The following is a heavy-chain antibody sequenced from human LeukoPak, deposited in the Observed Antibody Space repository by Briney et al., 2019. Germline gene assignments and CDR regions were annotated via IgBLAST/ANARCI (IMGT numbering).Heavy chain of an antibody. Sequence: GASVKVSFKASGYTFTGYYMHWVRQAPGQGLEWMGWINPNSGGTNYAQKFQGRVTMTRDTSISTAYMELSRLRSDDTAVYYCARVLHYYDSSGYYYWGQGTLVTVSS. CDR2: INPNSGGT. D-gene: IGHD3-22*01. CDR3: ARVLHYYDSSGYYY. J-gene: IGHJ4*02. CDR1: GYTFTGYY. V-gene: IGHV1-2*02.